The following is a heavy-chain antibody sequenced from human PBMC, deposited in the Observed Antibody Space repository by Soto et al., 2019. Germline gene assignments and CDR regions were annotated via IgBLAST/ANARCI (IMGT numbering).Heavy chain of an antibody. CDR2: IYYSGST. CDR1: GGSISSGDYY. V-gene: IGHV4-30-4*01. CDR3: ARVARSSGWYTGGYFDY. D-gene: IGHD6-19*01. J-gene: IGHJ4*02. Sequence: PAETLSLTCTVSGGSISSGDYYWVCMRQPPGKGLELIGYIYYSGSTYYNPSLKSRVTISVDTSKNQFSLKLSSVTAADTAVYYCARVARSSGWYTGGYFDYWGQGTLVTVSS.